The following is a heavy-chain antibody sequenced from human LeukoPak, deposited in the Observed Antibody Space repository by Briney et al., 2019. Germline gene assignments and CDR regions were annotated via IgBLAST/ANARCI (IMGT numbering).Heavy chain of an antibody. Sequence: NPGGSLRLSCAASGFTFSSYWMSWVRQAPGKGLQWIGEINQSGTTNCDPSLKSRVSMSIDTSKSQFSLKLSSVTAADTAVYYCARGQYYYDSSGYYPFYYWGQGTLVTVSS. D-gene: IGHD3-22*01. CDR2: INQSGTT. J-gene: IGHJ4*02. CDR1: GFTFSSYW. CDR3: ARGQYYYDSSGYYPFYY. V-gene: IGHV4-34*01.